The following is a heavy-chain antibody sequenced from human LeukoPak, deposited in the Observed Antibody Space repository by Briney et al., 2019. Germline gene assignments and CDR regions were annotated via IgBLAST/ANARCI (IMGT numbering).Heavy chain of an antibody. CDR2: ISSDDKT. Sequence: GGSLRLSCAASEFTVSSNYMSWVRQAPGKGLEWVSLISSDDKTYYADSVKGRFIISRDNAKNSLFLQMNSLRAEDTAVYYCARVLRYCSGGNCYSGGLGYMDVWGKGTTVTISS. CDR3: ARVLRYCSGGNCYSGGLGYMDV. CDR1: EFTVSSNY. J-gene: IGHJ6*03. D-gene: IGHD2-15*01. V-gene: IGHV3-66*01.